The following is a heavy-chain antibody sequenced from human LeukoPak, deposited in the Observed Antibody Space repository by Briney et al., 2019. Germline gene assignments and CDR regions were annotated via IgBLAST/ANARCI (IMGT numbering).Heavy chain of an antibody. CDR1: GSMLSTYW. Sequence: GGSLRLSCVGSGSMLSTYWMSRVRQAPGKGLEWVANRKKAGSIKYHVDSVKGPFTISRDNAKNSLYLQMDSLRAEDTAVYYCARDHQYYYDTYGWYGADYWGGGTVVSVSS. CDR2: RKKAGSIK. V-gene: IGHV3-7*01. CDR3: ARDHQYYYDTYGWYGADY. J-gene: IGHJ4*02. D-gene: IGHD3-22*01.